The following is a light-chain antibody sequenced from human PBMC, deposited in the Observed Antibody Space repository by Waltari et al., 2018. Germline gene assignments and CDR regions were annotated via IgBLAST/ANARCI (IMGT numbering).Light chain of an antibody. CDR1: PSVLYSSNNKNY. CDR3: QQYYSTLYT. CDR2: WAS. J-gene: IGKJ2*01. Sequence: DIVMTQSPDSLAVSLGERATINCKSSPSVLYSSNNKNYLAWYQQKPGQRPKLLIYWASTRESGVPDRFSGSGSGTDFTLTISSLQAEDVAVYYCQQYYSTLYTFGQGTKLEIK. V-gene: IGKV4-1*01.